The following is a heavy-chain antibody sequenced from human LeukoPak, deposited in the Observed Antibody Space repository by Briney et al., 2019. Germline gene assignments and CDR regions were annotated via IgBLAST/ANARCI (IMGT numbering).Heavy chain of an antibody. V-gene: IGHV4-4*07. CDR2: LFSNENT. D-gene: IGHD3-10*01. CDR3: ARERSERGLIDY. Sequence: WETLSLTCTVPGGSLTSYHWSWIRQPAGKGLEWIGRLFSNENTYYNPSLKSRVTMSVDTSKKQFSLKLTSVTAADTAVYYCARERSERGLIDYWGQGTLVTVSS. J-gene: IGHJ4*02. CDR1: GGSLTSYH.